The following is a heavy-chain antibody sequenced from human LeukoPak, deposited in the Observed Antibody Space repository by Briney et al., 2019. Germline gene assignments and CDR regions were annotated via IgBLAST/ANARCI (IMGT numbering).Heavy chain of an antibody. V-gene: IGHV3-9*01. Sequence: PGGSLRLSCAASGFTFDDYAMHWVRQAPGKGLEWVSGISWNSGSIGYADSVKGRFTISRDNAKNSLYLQMNSLRAEDTALYYCAKDNDILTGYYKGYFDYWGQGTLVTVSS. CDR1: GFTFDDYA. CDR2: ISWNSGSI. CDR3: AKDNDILTGYYKGYFDY. J-gene: IGHJ4*02. D-gene: IGHD3-9*01.